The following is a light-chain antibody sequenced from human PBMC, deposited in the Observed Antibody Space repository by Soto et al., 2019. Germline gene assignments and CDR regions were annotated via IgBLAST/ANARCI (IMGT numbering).Light chain of an antibody. V-gene: IGLV2-14*01. CDR2: EVS. CDR1: SSDAGGYNY. CDR3: SSYTSSSTLYV. Sequence: QSALTQPASVSGSPGQSITISCTGTSSDAGGYNYVSWYQQHPGKAPKLMIYEVSNRPSGVSNRFSGSKSGNTAPLTISGLQAEDEADYYCSSYTSSSTLYVFGTGTKLTVL. J-gene: IGLJ1*01.